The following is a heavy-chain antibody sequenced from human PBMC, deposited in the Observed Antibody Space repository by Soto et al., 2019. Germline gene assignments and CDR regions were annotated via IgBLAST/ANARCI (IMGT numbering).Heavy chain of an antibody. CDR3: ARDLVAGIAAAGTAD. V-gene: IGHV1-69*01. CDR1: GGTFSSYA. CDR2: IIPLFGTA. J-gene: IGHJ4*02. D-gene: IGHD6-13*01. Sequence: QVQLVQSGAEVKKPGSSVKVSCKASGGTFSSYAISLVRQAPGQGLEWMGGIIPLFGTANYAQKFQGRVTLTAYPAPSTADMALSSLRSEDTAVYYCARDLVAGIAAAGTADWGQGTLVPVSS.